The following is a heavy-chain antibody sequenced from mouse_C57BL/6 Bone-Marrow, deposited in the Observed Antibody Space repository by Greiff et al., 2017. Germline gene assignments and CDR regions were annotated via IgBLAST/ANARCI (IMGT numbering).Heavy chain of an antibody. CDR1: GYAFSSYW. CDR2: IYPGDGGT. Sequence: QVQLQQSGAELVKPGASVKISCKASGYAFSSYWMNWVKQRPGRGLEWIGQIYPGDGGTKYNGKFKGKATLTADKSSSTAYMPLSSLTSEDSAVYFCARGAPFYYGNHFAYWGQVTSITVSA. CDR3: ARGAPFYYGNHFAY. V-gene: IGHV1-80*01. J-gene: IGHJ2*03. D-gene: IGHD2-1*01.